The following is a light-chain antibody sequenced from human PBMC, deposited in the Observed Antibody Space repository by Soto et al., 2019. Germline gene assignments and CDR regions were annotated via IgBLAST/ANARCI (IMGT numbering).Light chain of an antibody. CDR3: QQYGSSGT. V-gene: IGKV3-20*01. CDR1: QSVSSSS. CDR2: GAT. J-gene: IGKJ1*01. Sequence: EIVVTGCPATLYVSPGERATLSCRASQSVSSSSLAWYQQKPGQAPRLLIHGATTRATGIPARFSGSGSGTDFTLPISTLEPEEFAVYYCQQYGSSGTFGQGTKVDI.